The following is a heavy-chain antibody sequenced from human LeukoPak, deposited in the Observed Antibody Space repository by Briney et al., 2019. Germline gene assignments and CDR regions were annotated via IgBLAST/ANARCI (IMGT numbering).Heavy chain of an antibody. CDR3: ARQQQLVLRGAFDI. CDR2: IYPGDSDT. D-gene: IGHD6-13*01. V-gene: IGHV5-51*01. CDR1: GYSLTSYW. J-gene: IGHJ3*02. Sequence: GESLKISWQGSGYSLTSYWIGLERQIPGKGLELMGIIYPGDSDTRYSPSFQGQVTISADKSISTAYLQWSSLKASDTAMYYCARQQQLVLRGAFDIWGQGTMVTVSS.